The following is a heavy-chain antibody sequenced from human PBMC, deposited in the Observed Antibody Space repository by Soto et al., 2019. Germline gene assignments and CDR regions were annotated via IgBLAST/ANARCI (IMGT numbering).Heavy chain of an antibody. V-gene: IGHV2-70*01. D-gene: IGHD5-18*01. CDR2: IDWDDDK. CDR3: ARIRGGYSSGYYYYYYGMDV. CDR1: GFSLSTSGMC. Sequence: SAPTLVNPTQTLTLTCTFSGFSLSTSGMCVSWIRQPPGKALEWLALIDWDDDKYYSTSLKTRLTISKDTSKNQVVLTMTNMDPVDTATYYCARIRGGYSSGYYYYYYGMDVWGQGTTVTVSS. J-gene: IGHJ6*02.